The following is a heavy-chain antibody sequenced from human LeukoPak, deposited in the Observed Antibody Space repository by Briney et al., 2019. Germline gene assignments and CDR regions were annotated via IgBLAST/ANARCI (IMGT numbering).Heavy chain of an antibody. Sequence: GGSLRLSCTASGFTFGDYAMSWFRQAPGKGLEWVGFIRSKAYGGTTEYAASVKGRFTISRDDSKSIAYLQMNSLRAEDTAVYYCAKVRWELLGFDYWGQGTLVTVSS. J-gene: IGHJ4*02. D-gene: IGHD1-26*01. CDR2: IRSKAYGGTT. CDR1: GFTFGDYA. V-gene: IGHV3-49*03. CDR3: AKVRWELLGFDY.